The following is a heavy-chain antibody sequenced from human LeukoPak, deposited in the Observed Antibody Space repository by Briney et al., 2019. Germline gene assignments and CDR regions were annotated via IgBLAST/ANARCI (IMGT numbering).Heavy chain of an antibody. Sequence: GGSLRLSCVDSGFTFSSYSMNWVRQAPGKGLEWVSVIYSGGSTYYADPVKGRFTISRDNSKNTLYLQMNSLRAEDTAVYYCARDRNYDSSGYQDYWGQGTLVTVSS. V-gene: IGHV3-66*01. D-gene: IGHD3-22*01. CDR3: ARDRNYDSSGYQDY. CDR2: IYSGGST. J-gene: IGHJ4*02. CDR1: GFTFSSYS.